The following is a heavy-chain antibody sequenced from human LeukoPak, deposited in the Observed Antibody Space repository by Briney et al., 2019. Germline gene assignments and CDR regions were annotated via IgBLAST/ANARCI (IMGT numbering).Heavy chain of an antibody. D-gene: IGHD3-10*01. CDR1: GDSISTYY. CDR3: ARDGYGGVDY. V-gene: IGHV4-59*01. J-gene: IGHJ4*02. Sequence: ASETLSLTCTVSGDSISTYYWSWNRQSPGKGLEWIGYIYHSGSTKYNPSLKSRVTISVDTSKKQFSLKLSSVTAADTAVYYCARDGYGGVDYWGQGTLVTVSS. CDR2: IYHSGST.